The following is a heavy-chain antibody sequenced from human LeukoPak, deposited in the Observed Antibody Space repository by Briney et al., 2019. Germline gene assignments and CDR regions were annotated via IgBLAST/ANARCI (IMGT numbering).Heavy chain of an antibody. J-gene: IGHJ5*02. CDR1: GGSISSSSYY. CDR3: ARGYYGSSGAFDP. CDR2: IYYSGST. Sequence: SETLSLTCTVSGGSISSSSYYWGWIRQPPGKGLEWIGSIYYSGSTYYNPSLKSRITISVDTSQNQFSLKLGSVTAADTAIYYCARGYYGSSGAFDPWGQGTLVTVSS. V-gene: IGHV4-39*07. D-gene: IGHD3-22*01.